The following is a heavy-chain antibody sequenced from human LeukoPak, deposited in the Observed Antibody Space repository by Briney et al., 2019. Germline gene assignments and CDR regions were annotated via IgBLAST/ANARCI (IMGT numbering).Heavy chain of an antibody. J-gene: IGHJ4*02. V-gene: IGHV5-51*01. Sequence: GESLKISFKGSGYSFTSYWIGWVRQMPAKGLEWMEIIYPGDSDTRYSPSFQGQVTISADKPISTAYLQWSRLKASDTAMYYCARLEYSSSWYADYWGQGTLVTVSS. CDR3: ARLEYSSSWYADY. CDR1: GYSFTSYW. D-gene: IGHD6-13*01. CDR2: IYPGDSDT.